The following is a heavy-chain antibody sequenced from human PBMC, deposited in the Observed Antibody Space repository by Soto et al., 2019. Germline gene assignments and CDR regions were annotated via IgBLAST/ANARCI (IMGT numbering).Heavy chain of an antibody. CDR2: IYPGDSDT. J-gene: IGHJ4*02. D-gene: IGHD2-2*01. V-gene: IGHV5-51*01. CDR1: GYSFTSYW. CDR3: ARARFCTSTSCYHYFDF. Sequence: GESLKISCKGSGYSFTSYWIGWVRQMPGKGLEWMGIIYPGDSDTRYSPSFQGQVTISADKSISTAYLQWSSLKASDTAVYYCARARFCTSTSCYHYFDFWGQGTLVTVSS.